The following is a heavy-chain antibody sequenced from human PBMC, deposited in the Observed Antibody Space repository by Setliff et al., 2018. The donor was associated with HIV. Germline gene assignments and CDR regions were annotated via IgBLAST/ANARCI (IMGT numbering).Heavy chain of an antibody. CDR3: ASGSRIYYGSGTYYRHRWYFHA. J-gene: IGHJ5*02. CDR1: GGSFNGHY. Sequence: SETLSLTCAVYGGSFNGHYWAWIRQSPGKVLERIGEINHNGITTYKPALTGRVIMSVETSKNQFSLKLTSVTAADTAVYFCASGSRIYYGSGTYYRHRWYFHAWGQGTRVTVSS. D-gene: IGHD3-10*01. V-gene: IGHV4-34*01. CDR2: INHNGIT.